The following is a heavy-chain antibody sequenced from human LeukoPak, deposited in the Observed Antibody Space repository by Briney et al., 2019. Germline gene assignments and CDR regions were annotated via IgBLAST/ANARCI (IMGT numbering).Heavy chain of an antibody. CDR2: ISSSGSTI. Sequence: AGGSLRLSCAASGFTFSDYYMSWIRQAPGKGLEWVSYISSSGSTIYYADSVKGRFTISRDNAKNSLYLQMNSLRAEDTAVYYCARAAEFSHYYDREGVYYGMDVWGQGTTVTVSS. D-gene: IGHD3-22*01. CDR3: ARAAEFSHYYDREGVYYGMDV. CDR1: GFTFSDYY. V-gene: IGHV3-11*04. J-gene: IGHJ6*02.